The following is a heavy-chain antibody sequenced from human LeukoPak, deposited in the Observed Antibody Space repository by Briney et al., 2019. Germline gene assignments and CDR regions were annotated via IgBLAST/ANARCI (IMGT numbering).Heavy chain of an antibody. CDR2: IWYDGNNK. J-gene: IGHJ4*02. D-gene: IGHD6-19*01. CDR1: GFTFNKYG. Sequence: PGRSLRLSCAASGFTFNKYGMHWVRQAPGKGLEWVAVIWYDGNNKYYADSVEGRFTISRDNSKNTLYLQMNSLRAEDTAVYYCVRDKQWLVRAGFDYWGQGILVTVSS. V-gene: IGHV3-33*01. CDR3: VRDKQWLVRAGFDY.